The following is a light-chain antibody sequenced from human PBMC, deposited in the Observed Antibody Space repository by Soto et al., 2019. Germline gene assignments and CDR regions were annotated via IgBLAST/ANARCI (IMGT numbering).Light chain of an antibody. CDR3: QQRYNWPIT. CDR1: QRVSSK. V-gene: IGKV3-11*02. Sequence: EMATTQSPATLSVSPGERATLSCRASQRVSSKLAWYQQKPGKAPRLLIYDASTRPTGIPARFSGSGSGRDFTLTISSLEPEDFSVYYCQQRYNWPITFGQGTRLEIK. CDR2: DAS. J-gene: IGKJ5*01.